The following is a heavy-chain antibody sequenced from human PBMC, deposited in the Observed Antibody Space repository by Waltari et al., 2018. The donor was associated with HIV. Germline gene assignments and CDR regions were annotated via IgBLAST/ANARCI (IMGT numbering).Heavy chain of an antibody. V-gene: IGHV3-23*01. Sequence: EVQLLESGGGLVQPGGSLRLSCAASGFTFSSYAMSWVRQAPGKGLGWVSEISGSGGSTYDADPGKGRFTISRDNAKNTLYLQMNSLRAEDTAVYYCAKGSGYSYGPGALFDYWGQGTLVTGSS. CDR2: ISGSGGST. J-gene: IGHJ4*02. CDR1: GFTFSSYA. CDR3: AKGSGYSYGPGALFDY. D-gene: IGHD5-18*01.